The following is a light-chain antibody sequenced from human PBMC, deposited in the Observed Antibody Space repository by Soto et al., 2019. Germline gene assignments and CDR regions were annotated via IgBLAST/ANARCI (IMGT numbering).Light chain of an antibody. Sequence: DIQMTQSPSTLSASVGDRVTITCRASQSISNWLAWYQQKPGKAPKLLIFKASTLESGVPSRFSGSGSGTEFTLNISSLQPDDFATYNCQLYDTSPRTFGQGTKVDIK. CDR1: QSISNW. V-gene: IGKV1-5*03. CDR2: KAS. CDR3: QLYDTSPRT. J-gene: IGKJ1*01.